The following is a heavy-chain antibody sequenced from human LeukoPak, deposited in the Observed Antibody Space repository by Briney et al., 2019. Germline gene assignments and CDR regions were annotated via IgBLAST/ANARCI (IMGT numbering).Heavy chain of an antibody. CDR3: ARVVVTMLQGIISSIDY. J-gene: IGHJ4*02. D-gene: IGHD3-10*01. CDR1: GLTFSIYS. CDR2: ISSSSSSNI. Sequence: GRSLRLSCTASGLTFSIYSMNWVRQAAGKGLEWVSSISSSSSSNIDYIDSVKGRFTISRDNAKNSLYRQMNSRRAEDTAVYYCARVVVTMLQGIISSIDYCGQGTLVTVSS. V-gene: IGHV3-21*01.